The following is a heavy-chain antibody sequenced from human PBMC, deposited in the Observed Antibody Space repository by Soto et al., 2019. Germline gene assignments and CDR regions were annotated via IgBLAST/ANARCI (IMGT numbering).Heavy chain of an antibody. V-gene: IGHV3-13*01. J-gene: IGHJ2*01. CDR3: VRDRLNWYFDL. CDR1: GFTFSTYD. CDR2: IGTGGDT. Sequence: GGSLRLSCAASGFTFSTYDLHWVRQITGKRLEWVSAIGTGGDTYYPDSVKGRFTISRDNALNSLFLQMNSLRAEDTAVYYCVRDRLNWYFDLWGRGTLVTVSS.